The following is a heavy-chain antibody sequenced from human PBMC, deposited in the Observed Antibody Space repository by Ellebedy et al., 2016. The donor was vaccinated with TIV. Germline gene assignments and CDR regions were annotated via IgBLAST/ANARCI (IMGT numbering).Heavy chain of an antibody. J-gene: IGHJ6*03. V-gene: IGHV4-4*07. CDR3: ARVHCSTTTCDYYYMDV. D-gene: IGHD1-26*01. CDR1: GGPVSRYF. CDR2: IFTSGSF. Sequence: SETLSLXCTVSGGPVSRYFWSWIRQPAGKGLEWIGRIFTSGSFNYNPSLMSRVTMSVVTSKNQISLRLNSVTTADTAVYYCARVHCSTTTCDYYYMDVWGKGTTVTVSS.